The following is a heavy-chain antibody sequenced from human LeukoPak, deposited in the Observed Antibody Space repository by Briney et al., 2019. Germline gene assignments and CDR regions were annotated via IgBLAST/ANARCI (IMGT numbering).Heavy chain of an antibody. D-gene: IGHD4-17*01. CDR1: GYSISSGYF. CDR3: ARASHDYGDYSHFDY. CDR2: IYHSGST. V-gene: IGHV4-38-2*02. J-gene: IGHJ4*02. Sequence: SETLSLTCTVSGYSISSGYFWGWIRQPPGKGLEWIGTIYHSGSTYYNASLESRVTISVDTSKNQFSLKLSSVTAADTAVYYCARASHDYGDYSHFDYWGQGTLVTVSS.